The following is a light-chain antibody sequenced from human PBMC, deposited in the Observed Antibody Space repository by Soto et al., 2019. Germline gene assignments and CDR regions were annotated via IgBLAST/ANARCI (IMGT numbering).Light chain of an antibody. CDR3: QQYAEGPPIT. V-gene: IGKV4-1*01. Sequence: DIVMTQSPDSLAVSLGERATINCKSSQSVLYSSNNKNYLAWYQQKPGQAPRLLIYGASSRATGIPDRFSGSGSGTDFTLTISSLQSEDFAVYYCQQYAEGPPITFGQGTRLEI. J-gene: IGKJ5*01. CDR2: GAS. CDR1: QSVLYSSNNKNY.